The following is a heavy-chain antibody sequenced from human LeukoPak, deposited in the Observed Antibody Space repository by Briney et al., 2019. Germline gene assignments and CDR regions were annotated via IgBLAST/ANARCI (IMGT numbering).Heavy chain of an antibody. Sequence: GGSLRLSCAGSGFTFSDFWMTWVRQTPGKGLEWVANIKEDGTEKNLVDSVKGRFTISRDNAKNSLYLQMNSLRAEDTAVYYCQGTKGPPFDIWGQGAMVTVSS. CDR1: GFTFSDFW. D-gene: IGHD1-1*01. CDR2: IKEDGTEK. CDR3: QGTKGPPFDI. J-gene: IGHJ3*02. V-gene: IGHV3-7*01.